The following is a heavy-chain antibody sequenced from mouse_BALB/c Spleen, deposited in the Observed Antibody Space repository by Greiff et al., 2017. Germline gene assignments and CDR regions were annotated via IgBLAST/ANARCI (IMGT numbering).Heavy chain of an antibody. CDR1: GYTFASYW. Sequence: VQLQQSGAELAKPGASVKMSCKASGYTFASYWMHWVKQRPGQGLEWIGYINPSTGYTEYNQKFKDKATLTADKSSSTAYMQLSSLTSEDSAVYYCARLRRHYAMDYWGQGTSVTVSS. V-gene: IGHV1-7*01. J-gene: IGHJ4*01. CDR2: INPSTGYT. CDR3: ARLRRHYAMDY. D-gene: IGHD1-2*01.